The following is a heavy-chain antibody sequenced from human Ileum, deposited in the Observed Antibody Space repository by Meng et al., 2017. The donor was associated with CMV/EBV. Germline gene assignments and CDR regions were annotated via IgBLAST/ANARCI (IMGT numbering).Heavy chain of an antibody. CDR1: GDSISTYW. CDR2: IHHSGTT. Sequence: SETLSLTCTVSGDSISTYWWSWIRQSPGKGLEWIGYIHHSGTTNHNPSLRSRVIMSVDTSNNQFSLKLTSVTAADTAVYYCARDSYHYGSSTYNWFDPWGQGIRV. CDR3: ARDSYHYGSSTYNWFDP. V-gene: IGHV4-59*01. J-gene: IGHJ5*02. D-gene: IGHD3-10*01.